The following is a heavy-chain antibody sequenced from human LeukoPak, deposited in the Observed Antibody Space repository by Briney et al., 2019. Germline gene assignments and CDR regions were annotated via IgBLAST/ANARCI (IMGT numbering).Heavy chain of an antibody. CDR1: GGSISSYY. CDR2: IYYSGST. J-gene: IGHJ3*02. D-gene: IGHD5-12*01. Sequence: PSETLSLTCTVSGGSISSYYWSWIRQPPGKGLEWIGYIYYSGSTNYNPSLKSRVTISVDTSKNQLSLKLSSVTAADTAVYYCARGSGPVWLGQQDDAFDIWGQGTMVTVSS. V-gene: IGHV4-59*01. CDR3: ARGSGPVWLGQQDDAFDI.